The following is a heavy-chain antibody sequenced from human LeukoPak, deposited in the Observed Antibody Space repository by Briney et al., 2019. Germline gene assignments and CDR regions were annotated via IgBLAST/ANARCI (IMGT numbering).Heavy chain of an antibody. V-gene: IGHV5-10-1*01. Sequence: GESLRFSCKGSGYSFTSYWISWVRQMPGKGLEWMGRIDPSDSYTNYSPSFQGHVTISADKSISTAYLQWSSLKASDTAMYYCARHASVAPFDGAIDYWRQGTLVTVSS. J-gene: IGHJ4*02. CDR1: GYSFTSYW. CDR2: IDPSDSYT. D-gene: IGHD1-26*01. CDR3: ARHASVAPFDGAIDY.